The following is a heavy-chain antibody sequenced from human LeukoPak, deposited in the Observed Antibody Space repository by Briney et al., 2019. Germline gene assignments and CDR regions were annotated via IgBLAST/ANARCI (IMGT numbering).Heavy chain of an antibody. V-gene: IGHV4-39*07. D-gene: IGHD1-26*01. CDR1: GGSISSSSYY. Sequence: KASETLSLTCTVSGGSISSSSYYWGWIRQPPGKGLEWIGSVSYSGSTYYNPSLKSRFTISLDTAKNQCSVKLTSVTAADTAVYYCARSQVGFTHIDYWGQGTLVTVSS. CDR3: ARSQVGFTHIDY. CDR2: VSYSGST. J-gene: IGHJ4*02.